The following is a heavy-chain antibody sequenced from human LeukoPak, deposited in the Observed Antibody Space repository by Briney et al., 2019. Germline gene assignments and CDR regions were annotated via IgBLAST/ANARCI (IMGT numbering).Heavy chain of an antibody. Sequence: GGSLRLSCAASGFTVSSNYMDWVRQAPGKGLEWVGRTRNKANSYTTEYAASVKGRFTISRDDSKNSLYLQMNSLKTEDTAAYYCAREPAYCGGDCYSDYWGQGTLVTVSS. D-gene: IGHD2-21*01. CDR3: AREPAYCGGDCYSDY. CDR1: GFTVSSNY. CDR2: TRNKANSYTT. J-gene: IGHJ4*02. V-gene: IGHV3-72*01.